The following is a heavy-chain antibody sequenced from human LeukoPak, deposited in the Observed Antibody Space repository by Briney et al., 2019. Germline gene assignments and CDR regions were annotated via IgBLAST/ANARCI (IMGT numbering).Heavy chain of an antibody. Sequence: GGSLRLSCAASGFTFSSYWMHWVRQAPGKGRVWVSRINSDGSSTSYADSVKGRFTISRDNAKNTLYLQMNSLRAEDTAVYYCARARIAVAGCLYYWGQGTLVTVSS. V-gene: IGHV3-74*01. CDR1: GFTFSSYW. D-gene: IGHD6-19*01. J-gene: IGHJ4*02. CDR2: INSDGSST. CDR3: ARARIAVAGCLYY.